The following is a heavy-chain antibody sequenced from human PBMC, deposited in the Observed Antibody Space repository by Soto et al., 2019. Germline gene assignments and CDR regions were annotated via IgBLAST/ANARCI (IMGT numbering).Heavy chain of an antibody. V-gene: IGHV1-69*04. J-gene: IGHJ3*01. Sequence: QVQLVQSGAEVKKPGSLLKVSCKASGATYSPFIAYAISWLRQAPGQGLEWMGSIIPLGSSQHYAEGFQGRTTLNADSSTFSGALELTNLTSDGAARYFCARSRDRCGGERFSVYGAFDPWGPGTAVTV. D-gene: IGHD2-8*01. CDR2: IIPLGSSQ. CDR3: ARSRDRCGGERFSVYGAFDP. CDR1: GATYSPFIAYA.